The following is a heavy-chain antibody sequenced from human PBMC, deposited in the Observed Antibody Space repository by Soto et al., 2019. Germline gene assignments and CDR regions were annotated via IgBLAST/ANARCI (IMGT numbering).Heavy chain of an antibody. CDR3: ARELAYRSGGNCYMEGAFDI. D-gene: IGHD2-15*01. CDR2: ISAYNGNT. V-gene: IGHV1-18*01. Sequence: ASVKVSCKASGYTFTSYGISWVRQAPGQGLEWMGWISAYNGNTNYAQKLQGRVTMTTDTSTSTAYMELRSLRSDDTAVYYCARELAYRSGGNCYMEGAFDIWGQGTMVTVSS. J-gene: IGHJ3*02. CDR1: GYTFTSYG.